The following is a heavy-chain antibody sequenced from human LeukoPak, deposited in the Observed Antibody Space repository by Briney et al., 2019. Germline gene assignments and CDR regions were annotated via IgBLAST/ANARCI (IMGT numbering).Heavy chain of an antibody. Sequence: GGSLRLSCAVSGFTFSSYAMSWVRQAPGKGLEWVSAISGSGGSTYYADSVKGRFTISRDNSKNSLYLQMNSLRAEDTAVYYCARLGYSYGFKYYYYYMDVWGKGTTVTVSS. D-gene: IGHD5-18*01. CDR2: ISGSGGST. CDR1: GFTFSSYA. V-gene: IGHV3-23*01. J-gene: IGHJ6*03. CDR3: ARLGYSYGFKYYYYYMDV.